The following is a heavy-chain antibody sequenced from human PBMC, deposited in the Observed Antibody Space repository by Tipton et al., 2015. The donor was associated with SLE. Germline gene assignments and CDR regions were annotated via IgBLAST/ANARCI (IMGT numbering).Heavy chain of an antibody. CDR3: TRAVSGGAFDI. Sequence: SLRLSCTASGFTFSDSAIHWVRQASGKGLEWVGPFRSKANNYATAYAASVKGRFTISRDDSKNTAYLQMNSLKTEDTAVYYCTRAVSGGAFDIWGQGTMVTVSS. CDR1: GFTFSDSA. D-gene: IGHD2-15*01. CDR2: FRSKANNYAT. J-gene: IGHJ3*02. V-gene: IGHV3-73*01.